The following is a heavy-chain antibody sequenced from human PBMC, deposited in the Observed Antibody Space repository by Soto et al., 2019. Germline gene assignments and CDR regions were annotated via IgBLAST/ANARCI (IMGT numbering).Heavy chain of an antibody. J-gene: IGHJ5*02. Sequence: QVQLQESAPGLLKPSQTRSLTCTFSGGSFSRVGYYWTWIRQHPGKGLEWIGYIYYSGSTYYNPSLKSRVTISVDTSKNQFSLKLSSVTAADTAVYYCARSVFPWGQGTLVTVSS. CDR1: GGSFSRVGYY. V-gene: IGHV4-31*03. CDR3: ARSVFP. CDR2: IYYSGST.